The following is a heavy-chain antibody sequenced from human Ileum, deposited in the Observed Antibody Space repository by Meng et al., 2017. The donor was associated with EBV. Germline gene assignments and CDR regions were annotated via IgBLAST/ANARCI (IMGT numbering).Heavy chain of an antibody. Sequence: QNTLKASLPTLVKPTTTLPLTCIFSGFSLSTNGVGVGCIRQPPGKALEWLALIYYDDDQRYIPSLKTRLTITRVTSKSQVVLAMTNMDPVDTATYYCAHKPSGEDFFDYWGQGTLVTVSS. CDR2: IYYDDDQ. CDR1: GFSLSTNGVG. V-gene: IGHV2-5*02. D-gene: IGHD3-16*01. CDR3: AHKPSGEDFFDY. J-gene: IGHJ4*02.